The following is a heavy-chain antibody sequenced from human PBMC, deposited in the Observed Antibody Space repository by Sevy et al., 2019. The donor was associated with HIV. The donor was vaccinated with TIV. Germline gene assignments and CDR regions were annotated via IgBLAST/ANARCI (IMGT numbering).Heavy chain of an antibody. CDR2: IYYTGST. V-gene: IGHV4-59*01. D-gene: IGHD5-12*01. CDR1: GGSISAYY. Sequence: PSETLSLTCTVSGGSISAYYWSWIRQPPGKALEYIGYIYYTGSTNYNPSLENRVTMSVDTSKNQFSLKLNSVTAADTAVYYCTRAPPVRSGDDSLNWFDPWGQGTLVTVSS. CDR3: TRAPPVRSGDDSLNWFDP. J-gene: IGHJ5*02.